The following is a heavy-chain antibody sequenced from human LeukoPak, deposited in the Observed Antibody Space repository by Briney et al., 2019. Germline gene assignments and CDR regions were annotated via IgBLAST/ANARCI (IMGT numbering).Heavy chain of an antibody. V-gene: IGHV4-61*02. J-gene: IGHJ4*02. CDR1: GGSISSGSYY. Sequence: TLSLTCTVSGGSISSGSYYWSWIRQPAGKGLEWIGRIYTSGSTNYNPSLKSRVTISVDTSKNQFSLKLSSVTAADTAVYYCARVTTGGDVDYWGQGTLVTVSS. CDR3: ARVTTGGDVDY. CDR2: IYTSGST. D-gene: IGHD2-8*02.